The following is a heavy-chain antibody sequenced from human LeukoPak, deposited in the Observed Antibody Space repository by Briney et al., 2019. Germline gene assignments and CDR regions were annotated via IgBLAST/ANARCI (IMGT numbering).Heavy chain of an antibody. CDR3: ARDIARFGELLWA. D-gene: IGHD3-10*01. J-gene: IGHJ5*02. V-gene: IGHV3-21*01. CDR1: GFTFSSYS. CDR2: ISSSSSYI. Sequence: PGGSLRLSCAASGFTFSSYSMNWVRQAPGKGLEWVSSISSSSSYIYYADSVKGRFTISRDNAKNSLYLQMNSLRAEDTAVYYCARDIARFGELLWAWGQGTLVTVSS.